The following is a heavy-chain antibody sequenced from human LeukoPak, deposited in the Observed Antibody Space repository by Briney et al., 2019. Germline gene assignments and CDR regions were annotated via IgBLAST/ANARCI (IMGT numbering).Heavy chain of an antibody. D-gene: IGHD3-16*01. CDR3: ARNQQLGGHSYYYYGMDV. CDR2: VSGSGDNT. CDR1: GFTFNNYA. Sequence: PGGSLRLSCAASGFTFNNYAMTWVRQAPGKGLEWVSVVSGSGDNTNYADSVKGRFTISRDNSKNTLFLQMNSLRTEDTAVYYCARNQQLGGHSYYYYGMDVWGQGTTVTVSS. J-gene: IGHJ6*02. V-gene: IGHV3-23*01.